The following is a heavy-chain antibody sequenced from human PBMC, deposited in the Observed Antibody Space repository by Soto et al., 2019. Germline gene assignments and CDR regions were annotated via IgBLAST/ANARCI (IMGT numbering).Heavy chain of an antibody. CDR3: ATALYPDIVVVPAARQRTTPYYMAV. J-gene: IGHJ6*03. CDR1: GYTLTELS. V-gene: IGHV1-24*01. CDR2: FDPEDGET. Sequence: ASVKVSCKVSGYTLTELSMHWVRQAPGKGLEWMGGFDPEDGETIYAQKFQGRVTMTEDTSTDTAYMELSSLRSEDTAVYYCATALYPDIVVVPAARQRTTPYYMAVWGKGTTVTVSS. D-gene: IGHD2-2*01.